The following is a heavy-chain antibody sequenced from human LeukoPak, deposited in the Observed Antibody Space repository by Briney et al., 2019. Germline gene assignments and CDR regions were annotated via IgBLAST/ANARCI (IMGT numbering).Heavy chain of an antibody. V-gene: IGHV3-21*01. Sequence: PGGSLRLSCAASGFTFSSYSMNWVRQAPGKGLEWVSSISSSSSYIYYADSVKGRFTISRDNAKNSLYLQMNSLRAEDTAVYYCARWGRGSIFAFDIWGQGTMVTVSS. D-gene: IGHD3-9*01. J-gene: IGHJ3*02. CDR2: ISSSSSYI. CDR3: ARWGRGSIFAFDI. CDR1: GFTFSSYS.